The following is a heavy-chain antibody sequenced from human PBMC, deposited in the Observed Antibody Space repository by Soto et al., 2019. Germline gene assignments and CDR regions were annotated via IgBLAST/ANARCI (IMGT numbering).Heavy chain of an antibody. J-gene: IGHJ6*02. CDR1: GGTFSSYA. CDR3: ARKDDFWSGPDLNYYYYYGMDV. V-gene: IGHV1-69*13. Sequence: SVKLSCKASGGTFSSYAISWVRQAPRQGLEWMGGIIPIFGTANYAQKFQGRVTITADESTSTAYMELSSLRSEDTAVYYCARKDDFWSGPDLNYYYYYGMDVWGQGTTVTVSS. CDR2: IIPIFGTA. D-gene: IGHD3-3*01.